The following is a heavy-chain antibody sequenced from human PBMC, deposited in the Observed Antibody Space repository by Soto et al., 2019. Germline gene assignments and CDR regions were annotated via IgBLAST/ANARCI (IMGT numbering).Heavy chain of an antibody. CDR1: GYTFTSYG. CDR2: ISAYNGNT. CDR3: AKAVPGPPISFVDY. J-gene: IGHJ4*02. D-gene: IGHD3-16*01. V-gene: IGHV1-18*01. Sequence: ASVKVSCKASGYTFTSYGISWVRQAPGQGLEWMGWISAYNGNTNYAQKLQGRVTMTTDTSTSTAYMELRSLRSDDTAVYYCAKAVPGPPISFVDYWGQGTLVTVSS.